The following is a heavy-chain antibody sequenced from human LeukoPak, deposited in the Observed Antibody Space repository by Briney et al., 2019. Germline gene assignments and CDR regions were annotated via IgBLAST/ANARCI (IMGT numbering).Heavy chain of an antibody. CDR3: ARDSDGMSV. CDR1: RFTFSTYG. CDR2: ISYDGINK. J-gene: IGHJ6*02. Sequence: GGSLRLSCAASRFTFSTYGMHWVRQAPGKGLEWVVLISYDGINKYYADSVKGRFTISRDNSKSTLYVQMNSLRAEDTAVYYCARDSDGMSVWGLGTTVTVSS. V-gene: IGHV3-30*03.